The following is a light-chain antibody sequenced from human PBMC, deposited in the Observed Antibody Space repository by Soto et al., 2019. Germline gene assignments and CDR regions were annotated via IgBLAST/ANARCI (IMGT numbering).Light chain of an antibody. CDR2: DVS. Sequence: ETVMMQSPATLSVSPGEKATLSCRASQSARISLGWYQQKPGQAPRLLIYDVSTRATGVPARFIGSGSGTEFTLTISSPQSEDFAVYYCQQYNNWPPTFGQGTRLDIK. CDR3: QQYNNWPPT. V-gene: IGKV3-15*01. J-gene: IGKJ5*01. CDR1: QSARIS.